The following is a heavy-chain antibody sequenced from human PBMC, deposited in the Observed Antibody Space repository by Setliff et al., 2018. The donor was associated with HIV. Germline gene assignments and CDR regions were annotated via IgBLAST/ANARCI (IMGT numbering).Heavy chain of an antibody. CDR2: IGPYNDRT. J-gene: IGHJ4*02. Sequence: ASVKVSCKTSGYMFIAYGMSWVRRAPGQGLEWMGWIGPYNDRTEYAQEFQGRVSLTIDTSASTAYMDLRSLRADDTALYYCARVPRTGPLDYWGQGTLVTVSS. CDR3: ARVPRTGPLDY. CDR1: GYMFIAYG. V-gene: IGHV1-18*01.